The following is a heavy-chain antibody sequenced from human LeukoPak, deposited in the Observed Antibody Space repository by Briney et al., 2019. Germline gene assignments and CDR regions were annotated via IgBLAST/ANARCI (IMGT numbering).Heavy chain of an antibody. CDR2: IYYSGST. D-gene: IGHD4-17*01. V-gene: IGHV4-59*01. J-gene: IGHJ5*02. CDR3: ASLQMTTSWFDP. CDR1: GGSISSYY. Sequence: KPSETLSLTCTVSGGSISSYYWSWIRQPPGKGLEWIGYIYYSGSTNYNPSLKSRVTISVDTSKNQFSLKLSSVTAADTAVYYCASLQMTTSWFDPWGQGTLVTVSS.